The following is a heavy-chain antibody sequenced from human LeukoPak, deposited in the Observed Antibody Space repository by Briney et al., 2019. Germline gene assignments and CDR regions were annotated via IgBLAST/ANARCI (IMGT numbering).Heavy chain of an antibody. CDR1: GYTLTELS. CDR3: ARGRSRYCSSTSCYTTGYYYYGMDV. Sequence: GASVKVSCKVSGYTLTELSMHWVRQAPGKGLEWMGGFDPEDGETIYAQKFQGRVTMTEDTSTDTAYMELSSLRSEDTAVYYCARGRSRYCSSTSCYTTGYYYYGMDVWGQGTTVTVSS. V-gene: IGHV1-24*01. J-gene: IGHJ6*02. CDR2: FDPEDGET. D-gene: IGHD2-2*02.